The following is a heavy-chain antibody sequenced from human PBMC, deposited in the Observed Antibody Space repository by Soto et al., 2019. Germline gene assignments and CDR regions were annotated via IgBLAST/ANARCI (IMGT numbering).Heavy chain of an antibody. CDR2: ISAYNGNT. J-gene: IGHJ4*02. V-gene: IGHV1-18*01. CDR1: GYTFTSYG. Sequence: GASVKVSCKASGYTFTSYGNRWLRQAPGQGLEWMGWISAYNGNTNYAQKLQGRVTMTTDTSTSTAYMELRSLRSEDTAVYYCAREISDYGDYVVDYWGQGTLVTVSS. CDR3: AREISDYGDYVVDY. D-gene: IGHD4-17*01.